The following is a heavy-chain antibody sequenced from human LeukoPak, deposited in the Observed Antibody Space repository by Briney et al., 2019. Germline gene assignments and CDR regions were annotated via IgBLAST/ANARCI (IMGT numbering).Heavy chain of an antibody. CDR2: ISIYNGNT. Sequence: ASVKVSCKASGYTFTNYGISWVRQAPGQGLEWMGWISIYNGNTDYAQKLRGRVTMTTDTSTSTAYMELRSLRSDDTAVYYCARITYDFWSGYYMPDGPWGQGTLVTVSS. V-gene: IGHV1-18*01. CDR3: ARITYDFWSGYYMPDGP. CDR1: GYTFTNYG. D-gene: IGHD3-3*01. J-gene: IGHJ5*02.